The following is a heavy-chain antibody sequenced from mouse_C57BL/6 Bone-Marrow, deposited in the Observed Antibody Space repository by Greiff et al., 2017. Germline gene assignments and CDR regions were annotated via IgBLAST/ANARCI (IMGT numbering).Heavy chain of an antibody. D-gene: IGHD2-3*01. V-gene: IGHV1-80*01. Sequence: VQLQQSGAELVKPGASVKISCKASGYAFSSYWLNWVKQRPGKGLEWIGQIYPGDGDTNYNGKFKGKATLTADKSSSTAYMQLSSLTSEDAAVYFCAREDGYYCDYWGQGTTLTVAS. J-gene: IGHJ2*01. CDR1: GYAFSSYW. CDR3: AREDGYYCDY. CDR2: IYPGDGDT.